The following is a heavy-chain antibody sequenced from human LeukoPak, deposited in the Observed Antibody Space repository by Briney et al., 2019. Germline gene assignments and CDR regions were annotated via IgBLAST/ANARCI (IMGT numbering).Heavy chain of an antibody. V-gene: IGHV3-7*01. Sequence: GGSLRLSCAASGFTFSSYWMSWVRQAPGKGLEWVANIKQDGSEKYYVDSVKGRFTISRDNAKNSLYLQMNSLRAEDTAVYYCARDLVVPAAIFVGWFDPWGQGTLVTVSS. CDR3: ARDLVVPAAIFVGWFDP. CDR1: GFTFSSYW. CDR2: IKQDGSEK. J-gene: IGHJ5*02. D-gene: IGHD2-2*01.